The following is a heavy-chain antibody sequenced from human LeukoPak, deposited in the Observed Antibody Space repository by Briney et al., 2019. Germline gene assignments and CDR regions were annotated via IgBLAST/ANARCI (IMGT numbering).Heavy chain of an antibody. CDR3: ARDYYGSGSTFFDY. CDR1: GFTFSSYW. J-gene: IGHJ4*02. CDR2: IKQDGSEK. D-gene: IGHD3-10*01. V-gene: IGHV3-7*01. Sequence: GGSLRLSGAASGFTFSSYWMTWVRQAPGKGLEWVANIKQDGSEKYYVDSVKGRFTISRDNAKNSLYLQMNSLRAEDTAVYYCARDYYGSGSTFFDYWGQGTLVTVSS.